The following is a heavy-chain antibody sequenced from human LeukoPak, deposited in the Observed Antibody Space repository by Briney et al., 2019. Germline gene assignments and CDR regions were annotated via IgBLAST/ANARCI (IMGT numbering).Heavy chain of an antibody. Sequence: GGSLRLSCGASGFTFSSHWMHWVRQAPGKGLVWVSRINNDGSSTSYADSVQGRFTISRDNAKNTLYLQMNSLRAEDTALYYCARVARGDYYYYYMDVWGKGTTVTVSS. CDR1: GFTFSSHW. V-gene: IGHV3-74*01. CDR2: INNDGSST. D-gene: IGHD3-10*01. J-gene: IGHJ6*03. CDR3: ARVARGDYYYYYMDV.